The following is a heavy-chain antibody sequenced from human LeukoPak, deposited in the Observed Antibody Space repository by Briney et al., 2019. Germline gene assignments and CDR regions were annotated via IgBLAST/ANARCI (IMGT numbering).Heavy chain of an antibody. CDR2: INHNGNVN. V-gene: IGHV3-7*03. CDR1: GFTFSSYW. D-gene: IGHD5/OR15-5a*01. Sequence: PGGSLRLSCAASGFTFSSYWMNWARQAPGKGLEWVASINHNGNVNYYVDSVKGRFTISRDNAKNSLYLQMSNLRAEDTAVYYCARDSLSNWFDPWGQGTLVTVSS. J-gene: IGHJ5*02. CDR3: ARDSLSNWFDP.